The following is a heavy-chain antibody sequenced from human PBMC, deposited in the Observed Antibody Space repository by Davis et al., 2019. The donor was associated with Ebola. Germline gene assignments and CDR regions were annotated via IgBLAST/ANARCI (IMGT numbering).Heavy chain of an antibody. CDR2: ISNGGRT. D-gene: IGHD5-24*01. CDR3: VRGSDAYKTGY. CDR1: GGSFSGYY. J-gene: IGHJ4*02. Sequence: SETLSPTCAVYGGSFSGYYWSWIRQSPGKGLEWIAFISNGGRTIYNPSLRGRVTISIDTSKNQFSLEVRSVTAADTAFYYCVRGSDAYKTGYWGQGTLVTVSS. V-gene: IGHV4-59*01.